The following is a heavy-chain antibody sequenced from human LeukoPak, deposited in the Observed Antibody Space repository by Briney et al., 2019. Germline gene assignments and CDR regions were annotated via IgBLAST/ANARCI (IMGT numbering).Heavy chain of an antibody. Sequence: SETLSLTCAVYGGSFSGYYWSWIRQPPGKGLEWIGEINHSGSTNYNPSLKSRVTISVDTSKNQFSLKLSSVTAADTAVYYCARSQGRDDFWSGYYSFDPWGQGTLVTVPS. V-gene: IGHV4-34*01. D-gene: IGHD3-3*01. J-gene: IGHJ5*02. CDR1: GGSFSGYY. CDR2: INHSGST. CDR3: ARSQGRDDFWSGYYSFDP.